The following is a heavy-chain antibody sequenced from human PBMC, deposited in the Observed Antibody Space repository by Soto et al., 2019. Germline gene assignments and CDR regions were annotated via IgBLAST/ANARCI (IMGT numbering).Heavy chain of an antibody. CDR1: GGSISSGGYY. D-gene: IGHD6-19*01. CDR3: ARDRYTVGWHADP. V-gene: IGHV4-31*03. J-gene: IGHJ5*02. Sequence: SETLSLTGTVSGGSISSGGYYWRWIRQHPGACLELIGYIHDSGTTYYNPSLKSRVTMSVDTSKNQFSLKVSSVTAADTAVYYCARDRYTVGWHADPWGQGVLVTVSS. CDR2: IHDSGTT.